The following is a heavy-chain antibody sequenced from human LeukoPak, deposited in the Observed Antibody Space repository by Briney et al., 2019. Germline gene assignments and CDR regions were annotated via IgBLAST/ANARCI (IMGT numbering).Heavy chain of an antibody. Sequence: PSETLSLTCTVSGGSISSSSYYWGWIRQPPGKGLEWIGRIYTSGSTNYNPSLKSRVTISVDTSKNQFSLKLSSVTAADTAVYYCARDPFRQGAFDIWGQGTMVTVSS. CDR2: IYTSGST. J-gene: IGHJ3*02. D-gene: IGHD3-10*01. V-gene: IGHV4-61*02. CDR3: ARDPFRQGAFDI. CDR1: GGSISSSSYY.